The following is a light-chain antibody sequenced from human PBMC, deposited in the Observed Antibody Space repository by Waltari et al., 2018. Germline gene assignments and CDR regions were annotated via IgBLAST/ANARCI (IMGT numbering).Light chain of an antibody. Sequence: SYVLTQPPSVSVAPGQTARITCGGNNIGSKSVHWYQQKPGQAPVLVVYADSDRPSGIPWRVSGATSGNTATLTSSRVEAGDEADYYCQVWDSSSDHHYVFGTGTKVTVL. CDR1: NIGSKS. CDR3: QVWDSSSDHHYV. CDR2: ADS. J-gene: IGLJ1*01. V-gene: IGLV3-21*02.